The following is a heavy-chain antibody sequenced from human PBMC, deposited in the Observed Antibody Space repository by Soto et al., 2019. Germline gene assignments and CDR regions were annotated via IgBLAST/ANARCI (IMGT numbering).Heavy chain of an antibody. CDR1: GGTFSSYA. Sequence: SVKVSCKASGGTFSSYAISWVRQAPGQGLEWMGGIIPIFGTANYAQKFQGRVTITADESTSTAYMELSSLRSEDTAVYYCASYDSSGYYYFDYRGQRTPVTVSS. CDR2: IIPIFGTA. D-gene: IGHD3-22*01. CDR3: ASYDSSGYYYFDY. V-gene: IGHV1-69*13. J-gene: IGHJ4*02.